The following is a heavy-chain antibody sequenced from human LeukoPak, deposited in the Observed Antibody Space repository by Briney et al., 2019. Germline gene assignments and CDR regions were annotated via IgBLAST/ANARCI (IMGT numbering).Heavy chain of an antibody. CDR1: GGSISSSSYY. J-gene: IGHJ5*02. CDR2: IYYSAST. CDR3: AREIIGVVKSWFDP. D-gene: IGHD3-3*01. Sequence: SETLSLTCTVSGGSISSSSYYWGWIRQPPGKGLEWIGSIYYSASTYYNPSPKSRDTIPVDTSKNQFTLKLRSVSCTDTAVDYCAREIIGVVKSWFDPWGQGTLVTVSS. V-gene: IGHV4-39*01.